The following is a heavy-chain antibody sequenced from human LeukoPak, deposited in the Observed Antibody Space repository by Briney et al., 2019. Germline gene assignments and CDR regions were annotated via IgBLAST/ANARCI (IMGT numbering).Heavy chain of an antibody. Sequence: LRLSCAASGFTFSSYAMHWVRQAPGQGLEWIGYIYYSGSTYYNPSLKSRVTISVDTSKNQFSLKLSSVTAADTAVYYCARAGYSYGYRLDYWGQGTLVTVPS. V-gene: IGHV4-30-4*01. CDR1: GFTFSSYAMH. CDR2: IYYSGST. D-gene: IGHD5-18*01. J-gene: IGHJ4*02. CDR3: ARAGYSYGYRLDY.